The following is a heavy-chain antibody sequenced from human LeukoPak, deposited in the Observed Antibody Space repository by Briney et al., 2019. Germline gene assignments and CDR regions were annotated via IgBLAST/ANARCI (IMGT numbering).Heavy chain of an antibody. D-gene: IGHD6-19*01. CDR2: IRPSGDNT. Sequence: PGGSLRLSCAASEFTFSSYGMSWVRQAPGKGLEWVSSIRPSGDNTYYGDSVKGRFTISRDNSKNTVYLQMNNMRVDDTAVYYCAGVAGWHWFDPWGQGTLVTVSS. CDR1: EFTFSSYG. V-gene: IGHV3-23*01. J-gene: IGHJ5*02. CDR3: AGVAGWHWFDP.